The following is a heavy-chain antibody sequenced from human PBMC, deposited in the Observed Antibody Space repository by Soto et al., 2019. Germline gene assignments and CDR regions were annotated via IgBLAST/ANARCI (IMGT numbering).Heavy chain of an antibody. V-gene: IGHV3-23*01. Sequence: GGSLRLSCAASGFTFINYAMSWVRQAPGKGLEWVSAITGTGDNTYFADSVKGRFTISRDNSKNTLHLQMNSLGAEDTAVYYCARRFVYNCYPFDPWGQGSLVPASS. CDR3: ARRFVYNCYPFDP. J-gene: IGHJ5*02. CDR1: GFTFINYA. CDR2: ITGTGDNT. D-gene: IGHD2-21*01.